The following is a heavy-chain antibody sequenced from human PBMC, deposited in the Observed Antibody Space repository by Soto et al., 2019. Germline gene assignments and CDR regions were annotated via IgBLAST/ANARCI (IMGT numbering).Heavy chain of an antibody. V-gene: IGHV3-30*18. CDR3: AKPMGGDYGNWFDP. CDR1: GFTFSSYG. CDR2: ISYDGSNK. J-gene: IGHJ5*02. D-gene: IGHD4-17*01. Sequence: LRLSCAASGFTFSSYGMHWVRQAPGKGLEWVAVISYDGSNKYYADSVKGRFTISRDNSKNTLYLQMNSLRAEDTAVYYCAKPMGGDYGNWFDPWGQGTLVTVSS.